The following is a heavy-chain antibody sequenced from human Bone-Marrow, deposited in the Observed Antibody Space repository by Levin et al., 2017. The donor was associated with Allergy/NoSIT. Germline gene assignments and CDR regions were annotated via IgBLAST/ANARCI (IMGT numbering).Heavy chain of an antibody. V-gene: IGHV4-61*01. CDR2: INYSGST. D-gene: IGHD5-24*01. CDR1: GGSVGSGSYY. Sequence: SQTLSLTCTVSGGSVGSGSYYWNWIRQFPGKELQWIGYINYSGSTIYNPSLNSQVNIPFDTSKSQFFLRLSSVTAADTAVYYCARDEIGYKFPHKYYSGLDVWGQGTPVTVAS. J-gene: IGHJ6*02. CDR3: ARDEIGYKFPHKYYSGLDV.